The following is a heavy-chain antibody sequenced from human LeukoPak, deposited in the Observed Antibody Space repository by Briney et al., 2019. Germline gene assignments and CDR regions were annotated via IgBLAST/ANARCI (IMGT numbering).Heavy chain of an antibody. V-gene: IGHV4-59*08. CDR3: ARVGYSGYGSPIISYFDY. CDR2: IYYSGST. CDR1: GGSISSYY. Sequence: SETLSLTCTVSGGSISSYYWSWIRQPPGKGLEWIGYIYYSGSTNYNPSLKSRVTISVDTSKNQFSLKLSSVTAVDTAVYYCARVGYSGYGSPIISYFDYWGQGTLVTVSS. D-gene: IGHD5-12*01. J-gene: IGHJ4*02.